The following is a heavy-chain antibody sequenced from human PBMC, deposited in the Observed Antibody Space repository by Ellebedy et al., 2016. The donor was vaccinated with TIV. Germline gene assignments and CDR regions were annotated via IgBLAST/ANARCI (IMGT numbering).Heavy chain of an antibody. D-gene: IGHD6-13*01. CDR2: ISAYNGNT. V-gene: IGHV1-18*01. CDR3: ARLYRGIAAAAHFDY. J-gene: IGHJ4*02. CDR1: GYTFTSYG. Sequence: ASVKVSCXASGYTFTSYGISWVRQAPGQGLEWMGWISAYNGNTNYAQKLQGRVTMTTDTSTSTAYMELRSLRSDDTAVYYCARLYRGIAAAAHFDYWGQGTLVTVSS.